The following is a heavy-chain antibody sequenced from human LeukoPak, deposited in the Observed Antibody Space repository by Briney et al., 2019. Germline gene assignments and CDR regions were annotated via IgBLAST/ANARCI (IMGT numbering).Heavy chain of an antibody. CDR3: ARDPRGVVSSSYFDS. D-gene: IGHD3-10*01. CDR1: GFTFSSYA. Sequence: GGSLRLSCAASGFTFSSYAMNWVRQAPGKGLEWDSGISGNGGSIYYADSVKGRFTVSRDNSKNTLYLQMNSLRAEDTAVYYCARDPRGVVSSSYFDSWGQGTLVTVSS. J-gene: IGHJ4*02. V-gene: IGHV3-23*01. CDR2: ISGNGGSI.